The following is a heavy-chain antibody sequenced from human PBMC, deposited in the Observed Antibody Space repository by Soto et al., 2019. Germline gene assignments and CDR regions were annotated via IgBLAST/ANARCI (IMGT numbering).Heavy chain of an antibody. CDR2: IIPIFGTA. Sequence: QVQLVQSGAEVKKPGSSVKVSYKASGGTFSRYAISWVRQAPGQGLEWMGGIIPIFGTANYAQKFQGRVTITADKSTSPAYMELSSLRSEDTAVYYCAREWVVGSNAFDIWGQGPIVTVSS. V-gene: IGHV1-69*06. CDR3: AREWVVGSNAFDI. D-gene: IGHD1-26*01. J-gene: IGHJ3*02. CDR1: GGTFSRYA.